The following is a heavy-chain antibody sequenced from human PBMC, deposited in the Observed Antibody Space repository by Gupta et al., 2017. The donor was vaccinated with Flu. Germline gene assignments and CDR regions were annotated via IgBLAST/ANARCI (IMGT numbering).Heavy chain of an antibody. D-gene: IGHD1-1*01. Sequence: VRLAPGKGLEFVSGISGTGYSTYDADSVRGRFTVSKDDSKNTLYLQMDSLRVEDTAMYYCARDGYNNIAFDIWGPGTLVTVSS. CDR3: ARDGYNNIAFDI. CDR2: ISGTGYST. V-gene: IGHV3-23*01. J-gene: IGHJ3*02.